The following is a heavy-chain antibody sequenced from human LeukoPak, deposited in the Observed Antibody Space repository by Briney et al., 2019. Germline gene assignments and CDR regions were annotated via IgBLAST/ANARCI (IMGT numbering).Heavy chain of an antibody. CDR2: IYYSGST. D-gene: IGHD4-23*01. CDR3: ARARKGNFNWFDP. J-gene: IGHJ5*02. CDR1: GGSISSGGYY. V-gene: IGHV4-31*03. Sequence: SETLSLTCTVSGGSISSGGYYWSWIRQHPGKGLEWIGYIYYSGSTYYNPSLKSRVTISVDTSKNQFSLKLSSVTAADTAVYYCARARKGNFNWFDPWGQGTLVTVSS.